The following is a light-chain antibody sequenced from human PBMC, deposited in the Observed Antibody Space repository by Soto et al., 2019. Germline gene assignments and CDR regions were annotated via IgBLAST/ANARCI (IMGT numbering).Light chain of an antibody. J-gene: IGLJ2*01. Sequence: QSALTQPRSVSGSPGQSVTISCTGTSSDVGGYNYVSWYQQHPGKAPKLIIYDVSKRPSGVPDRFSGSKSGNTASLTISGLQAEDEADYYCCSYAGSYVVFGGGTKLTVL. CDR2: DVS. CDR3: CSYAGSYVV. CDR1: SSDVGGYNY. V-gene: IGLV2-11*01.